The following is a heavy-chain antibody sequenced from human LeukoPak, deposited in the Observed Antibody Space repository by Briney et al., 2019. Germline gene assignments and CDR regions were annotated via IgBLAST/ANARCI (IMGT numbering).Heavy chain of an antibody. Sequence: SETLSLTCTVSGGSISSSSYYWGWIRQPPGEGLEWIGSIYYSGSTYYNPSLKSRVTISVDTSKNQFSLKLSSVTAADTAVYYCAVYAMGYFDYWGQGTLVTVSS. V-gene: IGHV4-39*01. CDR3: AVYAMGYFDY. CDR2: IYYSGST. D-gene: IGHD2-8*01. CDR1: GGSISSSSYY. J-gene: IGHJ4*02.